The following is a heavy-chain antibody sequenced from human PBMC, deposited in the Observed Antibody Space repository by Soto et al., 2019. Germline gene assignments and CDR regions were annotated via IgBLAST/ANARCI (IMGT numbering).Heavy chain of an antibody. CDR3: ARVMIINSRPVFDF. V-gene: IGHV3-74*01. CDR1: GFTFSTYW. Sequence: GGSLRLSCVASGFTFSTYWMHWVRQTPGKGLVCVSHTDRDGSDTTYADSVKGRFTISRDNAENTLYLQMNSLRVEDTAVYYCARVMIINSRPVFDFWGHGTLVTVSS. J-gene: IGHJ4*01. D-gene: IGHD1-1*01. CDR2: TDRDGSDT.